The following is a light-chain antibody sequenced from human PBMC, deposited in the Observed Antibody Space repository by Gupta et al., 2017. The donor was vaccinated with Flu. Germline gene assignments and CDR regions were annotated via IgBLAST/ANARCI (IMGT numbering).Light chain of an antibody. Sequence: DIVITQSPLSLPVNPGEPDSISRRSSQSLLHSNGYNYLYWYLQKPGQSPQLLIYLGSNRASGVPDRFRGSGSGTDFTLKISRVEAEDVGVYYCMQALQTPLTFGGGTKVEIK. J-gene: IGKJ4*01. CDR1: QSLLHSNGYNY. V-gene: IGKV2-28*01. CDR2: LGS. CDR3: MQALQTPLT.